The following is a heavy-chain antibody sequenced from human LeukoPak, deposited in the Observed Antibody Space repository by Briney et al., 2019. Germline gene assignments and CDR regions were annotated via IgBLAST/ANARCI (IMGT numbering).Heavy chain of an antibody. CDR1: EFTFSSYS. Sequence: GGSLRLSCAASEFTFSSYSMNWVRQAPGKGLEWVSYITNSGNSKSYADSVKGRFTISRDNTKNSLYLQMNGLRAEDTAVYYCVPKGTEGYWGQGTLVTVSS. CDR3: VPKGTEGY. J-gene: IGHJ4*02. V-gene: IGHV3-48*01. CDR2: ITNSGNSK.